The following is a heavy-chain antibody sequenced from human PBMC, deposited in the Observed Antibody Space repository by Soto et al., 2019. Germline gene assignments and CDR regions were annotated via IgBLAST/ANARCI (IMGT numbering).Heavy chain of an antibody. D-gene: IGHD6-6*01. V-gene: IGHV1-2*04. Sequence: ASVKVSCKASGYTFTGYYMHWVRQAPGQGLEWMGWINPNSGGTNYAQKFQGWVTMTRDTSISTAYMELSRPRSDDTAVYYCAVVVFVYSSSSLPGGLSVWSQRSTVTVSS. CDR3: AVVVFVYSSSSLPGGLSV. CDR2: INPNSGGT. J-gene: IGHJ6*02. CDR1: GYTFTGYY.